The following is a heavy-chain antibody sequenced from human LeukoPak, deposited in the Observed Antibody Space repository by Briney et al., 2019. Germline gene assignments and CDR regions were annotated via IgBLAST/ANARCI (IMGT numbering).Heavy chain of an antibody. V-gene: IGHV3-7*01. J-gene: IGHJ5*02. Sequence: GGSLRLSCAASGFTFSSYVMRWLRQAPGKGLEWVATINQDGSEKYYVDSVKGRFAISRDNAKNSLCLQMNSLRAEDTAVYYCARDGRSGPNWFDPWGQGTLVTVSS. CDR1: GFTFSSYV. CDR2: INQDGSEK. CDR3: ARDGRSGPNWFDP. D-gene: IGHD7-27*01.